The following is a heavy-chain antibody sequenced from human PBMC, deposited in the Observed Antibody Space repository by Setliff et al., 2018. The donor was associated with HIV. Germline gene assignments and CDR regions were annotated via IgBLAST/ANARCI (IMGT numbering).Heavy chain of an antibody. Sequence: GGSLRLSCAASGFTFSSYAMSWVRQAPGKGLEWGSAISGSGGSTYYADSVKGRFTISRDNSKNTLYLQMSSLRAADTAVYYCADDHAEAMGQQLVPEYYGMDVWGQGTTVTVSS. V-gene: IGHV3-23*01. CDR1: GFTFSSYA. D-gene: IGHD6-13*01. CDR3: ADDHAEAMGQQLVPEYYGMDV. J-gene: IGHJ6*02. CDR2: ISGSGGST.